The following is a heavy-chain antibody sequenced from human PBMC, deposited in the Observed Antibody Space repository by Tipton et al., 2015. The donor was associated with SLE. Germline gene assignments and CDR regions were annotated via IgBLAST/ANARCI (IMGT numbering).Heavy chain of an antibody. CDR1: GGSISSSGYW. V-gene: IGHV4-39*07. J-gene: IGHJ3*01. CDR3: ASLYGDYEGDAFDF. Sequence: TLSLTCTVSGGSISSSGYWWGRIRQPPGKGLEWIGNIYYGGNTYYNPSLQSPVFISVDTSKNQFSLRLASVTAADTAVYYCASLYGDYEGDAFDFWGQGTLVTVSS. D-gene: IGHD4-17*01. CDR2: IYYGGNT.